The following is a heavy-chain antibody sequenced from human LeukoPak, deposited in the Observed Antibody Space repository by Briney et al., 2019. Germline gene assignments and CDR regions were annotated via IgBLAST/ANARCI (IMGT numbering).Heavy chain of an antibody. CDR3: ARDRQLGSSGYYAAY. CDR2: ISAYDGNT. J-gene: IGHJ4*01. CDR1: GYTFSSYG. V-gene: IGHV1-18*01. Sequence: GASVKVSCKACGYTFSSYGISWVRQAPGRGRDWMGWISAYDGNTNYAQKVQGRVTLTTETSTSTAYMELRSLRSDDTAVYYCARDRQLGSSGYYAAYWGQGTLVTVSS. D-gene: IGHD3-22*01.